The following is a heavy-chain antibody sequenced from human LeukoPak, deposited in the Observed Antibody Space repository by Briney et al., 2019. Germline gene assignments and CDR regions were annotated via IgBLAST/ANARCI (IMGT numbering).Heavy chain of an antibody. V-gene: IGHV4-39*01. Sequence: ASETLSLTCTVSGGSISSYYWSRIRQPPGKGLEWIGSIYYSGSTYYNPSLKSRVTISADTSKNQFSLKLSSVTAADTAVYYCARKGKSSSWPIDYWGQGTLVTVSS. J-gene: IGHJ4*02. CDR1: GGSISSYY. CDR3: ARKGKSSSWPIDY. D-gene: IGHD6-13*01. CDR2: IYYSGST.